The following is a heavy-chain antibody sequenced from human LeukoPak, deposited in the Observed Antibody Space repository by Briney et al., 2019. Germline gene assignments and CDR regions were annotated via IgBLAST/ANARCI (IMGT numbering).Heavy chain of an antibody. CDR2: ISSSGSTI. D-gene: IGHD3-22*01. J-gene: IGHJ4*02. CDR3: ARGGGSGYYFDY. V-gene: IGHV3-48*03. CDR1: GFTFSSYE. Sequence: GGSLRLSCAASGFTFSSYEMNWVRQAPGKGLEWVSYISSSGSTIYYADSVKGRFTISRDNAKNSLYLQMNSLRAEDTAVYYCARGGGSGYYFDYWGQGTLVTVSS.